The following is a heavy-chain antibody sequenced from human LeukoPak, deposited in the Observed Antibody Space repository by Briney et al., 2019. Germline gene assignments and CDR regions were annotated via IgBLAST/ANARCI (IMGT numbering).Heavy chain of an antibody. CDR2: IKSRTDGGST. D-gene: IGHD1-26*01. J-gene: IGHJ4*02. CDR1: GFTFSNAW. V-gene: IGHV3-15*01. Sequence: GGSLRLSCAASGFTFSNAWMSWVRQAPGKGLEWVGHIKSRTDGGSTDYAAQVKGRFTISRDDSKNTLYLQMNILKAEDTAVYYWTTSNLKWELFGLFWGQGTLVTVSS. CDR3: TTSNLKWELFGLF.